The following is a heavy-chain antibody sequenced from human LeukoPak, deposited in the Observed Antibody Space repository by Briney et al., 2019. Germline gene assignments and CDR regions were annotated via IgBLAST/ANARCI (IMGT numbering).Heavy chain of an antibody. V-gene: IGHV3-30*18. CDR2: ISYDGSNK. Sequence: PGRSLRLSCAASGFTFSSYGMHRVRQAPGKGLEWVAVISYDGSNKYYADSVKGRFTISRDNSKNTLYLQMNSLRAEDTAVYYCAKDNDYWGQGTLVTVSS. CDR3: AKDNDY. J-gene: IGHJ4*02. CDR1: GFTFSSYG.